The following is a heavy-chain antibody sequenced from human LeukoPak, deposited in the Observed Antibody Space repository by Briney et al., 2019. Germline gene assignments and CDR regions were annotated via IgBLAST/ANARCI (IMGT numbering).Heavy chain of an antibody. Sequence: LSQTLSLTCAVSGGSISSGGYSWSWIRQPPGKGLEWIGYIYHSGSTYYNPSLKSRVTISVDRSKNQFSLKLSSVTAADTAVYYCARGPLSEPVNWFDPWGQGTLVTVSS. V-gene: IGHV4-30-2*01. CDR1: GGSISSGGYS. CDR3: ARGPLSEPVNWFDP. J-gene: IGHJ5*02. CDR2: IYHSGST.